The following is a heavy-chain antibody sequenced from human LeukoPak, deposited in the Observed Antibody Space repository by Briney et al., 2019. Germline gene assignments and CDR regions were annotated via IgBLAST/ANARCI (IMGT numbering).Heavy chain of an antibody. CDR3: TRNWDYSDFFDY. J-gene: IGHJ4*02. V-gene: IGHV3-73*01. D-gene: IGHD4-11*01. CDR2: IRSKANTYAT. Sequence: PGGSLRLSCAASGFTFSASAMHWVRQTSGKGLEWVGRIRSKANTYATAYAASVKGRFTISRDESKNTAHLEMNSLKIEDTAVYYCTRNWDYSDFFDYWGQGTLVTVSS. CDR1: GFTFSASA.